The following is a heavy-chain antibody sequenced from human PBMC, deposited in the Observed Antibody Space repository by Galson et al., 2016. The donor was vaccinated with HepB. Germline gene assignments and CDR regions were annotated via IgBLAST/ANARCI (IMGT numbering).Heavy chain of an antibody. Sequence: SLRLSCAASGFNFSSYWMRWVRQAPGEGLGWVSHISGDGSSTHYGDSVKGRFTVSRDNSKKTLYWQMNSLRAEDTAVYYCVRDKVTPGTNWFDPWGQGTLVTVSS. D-gene: IGHD4-11*01. J-gene: IGHJ5*02. CDR2: ISGDGSST. CDR1: GFNFSSYW. CDR3: VRDKVTPGTNWFDP. V-gene: IGHV3-74*01.